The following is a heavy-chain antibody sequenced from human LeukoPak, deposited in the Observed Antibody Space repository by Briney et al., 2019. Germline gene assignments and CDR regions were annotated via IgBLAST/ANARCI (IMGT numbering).Heavy chain of an antibody. CDR1: GYTFTGYY. D-gene: IGHD1-26*01. CDR3: ARDRSTEKLPRYSGSYRAFDI. CDR2: INPNSGGT. J-gene: IGHJ3*02. Sequence: ASVKVSCKASGYTFTGYYMHWVRQAPGQGLEWMGWINPNSGGTNYAQKFQGRVTMTRDTSISTAYMELSRLRSDDTAVYYCARDRSTEKLPRYSGSYRAFDIWGQGTMVTVSS. V-gene: IGHV1-2*02.